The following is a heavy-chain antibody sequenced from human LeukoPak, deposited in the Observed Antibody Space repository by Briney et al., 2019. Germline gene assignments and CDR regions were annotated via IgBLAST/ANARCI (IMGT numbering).Heavy chain of an antibody. Sequence: ASVKVSCKASGYTFTSYGISWVRQAPGQGLEWMGWISAYNGNTNYAQKLQGRVTITRDTSASTVYMELSSLRSEDTAVYSCARGSSSDWPFDYWGQGTQVTVSS. J-gene: IGHJ4*02. CDR1: GYTFTSYG. V-gene: IGHV1-18*01. CDR3: ARGSSSDWPFDY. D-gene: IGHD6-19*01. CDR2: ISAYNGNT.